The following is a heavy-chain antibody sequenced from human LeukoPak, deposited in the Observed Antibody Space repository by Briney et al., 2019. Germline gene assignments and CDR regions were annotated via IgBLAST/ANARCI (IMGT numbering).Heavy chain of an antibody. J-gene: IGHJ4*02. D-gene: IGHD4-17*01. Sequence: PGGSLRLSCAASGFTFHSYGIHWVRQAPGKGLEWVAFIWYDGSNKYYADSVKGRFTISRDNSKNTLYLQMNSLRAEDTAVYYCARARTTRGFDYWGQGTLVAVSS. V-gene: IGHV3-33*01. CDR1: GFTFHSYG. CDR3: ARARTTRGFDY. CDR2: IWYDGSNK.